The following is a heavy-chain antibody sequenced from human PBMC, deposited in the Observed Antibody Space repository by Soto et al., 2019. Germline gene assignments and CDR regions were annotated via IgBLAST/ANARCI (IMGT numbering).Heavy chain of an antibody. CDR3: ARFAEYCTNGVCYSHFDY. CDR2: IYYSGST. J-gene: IGHJ4*02. CDR1: GGSISSGDYY. Sequence: SETLSLTCTVSGGSISSGDYYWSWIRQPPGKGVEWIGYIYYSGSTYYNPSLKSRVTISVDTSKNQFSLKLSSVTASDTAMYYCARFAEYCTNGVCYSHFDYWGQGTLVTVSS. D-gene: IGHD2-8*01. V-gene: IGHV4-30-4*01.